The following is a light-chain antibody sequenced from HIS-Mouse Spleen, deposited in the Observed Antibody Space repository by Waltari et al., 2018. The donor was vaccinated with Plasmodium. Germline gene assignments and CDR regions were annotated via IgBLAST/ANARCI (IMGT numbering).Light chain of an antibody. Sequence: EIALTQSPGTLSLSPGGRATLPCRASQRVSSSYLAWYLRNPGQAPRLRIYGAASTATGIPDRFIGSGSGTDCTLTISRLEPEDFAVYYCQQSGSSPYTFGQGTKLEIK. J-gene: IGKJ2*01. V-gene: IGKV3-20*01. CDR1: QRVSSSY. CDR3: QQSGSSPYT. CDR2: GAA.